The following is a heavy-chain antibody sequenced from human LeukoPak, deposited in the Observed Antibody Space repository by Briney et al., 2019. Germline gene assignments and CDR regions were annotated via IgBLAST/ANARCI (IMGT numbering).Heavy chain of an antibody. J-gene: IGHJ4*02. D-gene: IGHD5-12*01. CDR2: SSPGDSKT. V-gene: IGHV5-51*01. Sequence: GESLKISCKCSGYSFTSYWIGWLRQMPGKGLERMVISSPGDSKTIYSPSFQAQVTISVDKSISTAYLQWSSLKASGTAMYYCARLRGSGYDRFDYWGQGTLVTVSS. CDR1: GYSFTSYW. CDR3: ARLRGSGYDRFDY.